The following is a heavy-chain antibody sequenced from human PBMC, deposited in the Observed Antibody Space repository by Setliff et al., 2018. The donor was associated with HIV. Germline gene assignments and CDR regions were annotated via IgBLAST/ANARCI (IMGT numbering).Heavy chain of an antibody. CDR1: GGSFSTYY. Sequence: SETLSLTCTVSGGSFSTYYWSWIRQPAGEGLEYIGRVHSTGTTIYNPSLKSRVTMSVDTSKNQLSLKLRSVTAADTAVYYCVRGVPLLPPHNWGQGTLVTVSS. D-gene: IGHD2-21*02. CDR3: VRGVPLLPPHN. J-gene: IGHJ4*02. CDR2: VHSTGTT. V-gene: IGHV4-4*07.